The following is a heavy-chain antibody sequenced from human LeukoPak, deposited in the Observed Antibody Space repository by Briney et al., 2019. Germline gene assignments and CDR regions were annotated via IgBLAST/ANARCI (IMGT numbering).Heavy chain of an antibody. Sequence: GGSLRLSXAASGFTFRSYSMNWVRQAPGKGLEWVSSISSSSSYIYYADSVKGRFTISRDNAKNSLYLQMNSLRAEDTAVYYCARDQEPYCSGGSCYPIDYWGQGTLVTVSS. CDR2: ISSSSSYI. CDR1: GFTFRSYS. D-gene: IGHD2-15*01. V-gene: IGHV3-21*01. J-gene: IGHJ4*02. CDR3: ARDQEPYCSGGSCYPIDY.